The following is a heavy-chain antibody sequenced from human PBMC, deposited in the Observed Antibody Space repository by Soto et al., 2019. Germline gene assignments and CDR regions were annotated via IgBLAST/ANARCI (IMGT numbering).Heavy chain of an antibody. J-gene: IGHJ6*03. CDR2: MNPNSGNT. CDR3: ARGRLGYCSGGSCHYYYYYMDV. CDR1: GGTFSSYD. V-gene: IGHV1-8*02. D-gene: IGHD2-15*01. Sequence: ASVKVSCKASGGTFSSYDINCVRQATGQGLEWMGWMNPNSGNTGYAQKFQGRVTMTRNTSISTAYMELSSLRSEDTAVYYCARGRLGYCSGGSCHYYYYYMDVWGKGTTVTVSS.